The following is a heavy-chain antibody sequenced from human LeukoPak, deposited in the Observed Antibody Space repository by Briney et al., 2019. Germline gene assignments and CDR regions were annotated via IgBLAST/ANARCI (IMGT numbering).Heavy chain of an antibody. CDR2: IYYSGST. J-gene: IGHJ4*02. D-gene: IGHD3-10*01. Sequence: SETLSLTCTVSGGSISSYYWSWIRQPPGKGPEWIGYIYYSGSTNYNPSPKSRVTISVDTSKNQFSLKLSSVTAADTAVYYCATDYYGSGSHDYWGQGTLVTVSS. V-gene: IGHV4-59*01. CDR3: ATDYYGSGSHDY. CDR1: GGSISSYY.